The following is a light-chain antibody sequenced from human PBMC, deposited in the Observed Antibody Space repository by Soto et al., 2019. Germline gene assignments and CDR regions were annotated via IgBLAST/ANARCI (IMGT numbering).Light chain of an antibody. CDR1: SSDVGSYNL. CDR2: EGS. V-gene: IGLV2-23*01. Sequence: QSALTQPASVSGSPGQSITISCTGTSSDVGSYNLVSWYQQHPGKAPKLMIYEGSKRPSGVSNRFSGSKSGNTASLTISGLQAEDEADYYCCSYAGSSTPYVVFGGGTSSPS. J-gene: IGLJ2*01. CDR3: CSYAGSSTPYVV.